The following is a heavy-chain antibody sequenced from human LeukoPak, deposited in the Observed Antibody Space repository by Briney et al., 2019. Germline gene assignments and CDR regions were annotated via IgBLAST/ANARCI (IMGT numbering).Heavy chain of an antibody. CDR2: IIPIFGTA. CDR1: GGTFSSYA. V-gene: IGHV1-69*01. CDR3: ARPKANTAMAPPPEFSYYYYVDV. Sequence: SVKVSCKASGGTFSSYAISWVRQAPGQGLEWMGGIIPIFGTANYAQKFQGRVTITADESTSTAYMELSSLRSEDTAVYYCARPKANTAMAPPPEFSYYYYVDVWGKGTTVTVSS. D-gene: IGHD5-18*01. J-gene: IGHJ6*03.